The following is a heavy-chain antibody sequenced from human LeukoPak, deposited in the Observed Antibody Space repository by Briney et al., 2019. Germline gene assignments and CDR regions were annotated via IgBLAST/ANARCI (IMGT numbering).Heavy chain of an antibody. CDR3: AKNVVVKRYIDF. D-gene: IGHD2-15*01. V-gene: IGHV3-23*01. CDR2: ISGGGRTT. CDR1: GSTFSNHA. J-gene: IGHJ4*02. Sequence: GGSLRLSCAASGSTFSNHAMSWVRQAPGKGLQWVAVISGGGRTTEYEDFVKGRFTISRDNSKNTLSLQMNSLTVEDTAIYFCAKNVVVKRYIDFWGQGTLVTVSS.